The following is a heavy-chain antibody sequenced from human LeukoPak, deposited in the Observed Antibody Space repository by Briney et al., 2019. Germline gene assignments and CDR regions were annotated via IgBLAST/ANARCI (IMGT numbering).Heavy chain of an antibody. J-gene: IGHJ4*02. CDR3: ARVGSSWKLDY. CDR2: INPNSGGT. V-gene: IGHV1-2*02. Sequence: ASVKVSCKASGYTFTSYDINWVRQATGQGLEWMGWINPNSGGTNYAQKFQGRVTMTRDTSISTAYMELSRLRSDDTAVYYCARVGSSWKLDYWGQGTLVTVSS. CDR1: GYTFTSYD. D-gene: IGHD6-13*01.